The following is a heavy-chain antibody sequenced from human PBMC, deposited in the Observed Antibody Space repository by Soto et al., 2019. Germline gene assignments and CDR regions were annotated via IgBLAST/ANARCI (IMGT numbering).Heavy chain of an antibody. CDR1: GGTFSSYT. CDR2: IIPILGIA. Sequence: SVKVSCKASGGTFSSYTISWVRQAPGQGLEWMGRIIPILGIANYAQKFQGRVTITADKSTSTAYMELSSLRSEDTAVYYCTRDGGITIFGVVPNWFDPWGQGTLVTVAS. D-gene: IGHD3-3*01. V-gene: IGHV1-69*04. J-gene: IGHJ5*02. CDR3: TRDGGITIFGVVPNWFDP.